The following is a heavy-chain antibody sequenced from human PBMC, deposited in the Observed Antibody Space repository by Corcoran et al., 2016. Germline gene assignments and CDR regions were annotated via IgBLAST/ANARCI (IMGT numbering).Heavy chain of an antibody. D-gene: IGHD3-22*01. CDR2: ISGFNGNT. Sequence: QMQLVQSGAEVKKSGASVKVSCKASGYTFNTYGISWVRQAPGQGLEWMGWISGFNGNTKYAQKLQGRIIMSTDTSTSTDYMELKSLRSDDTAIYYCARDPAFDSSGWSYFDYWGQGTLVTGSS. J-gene: IGHJ4*02. V-gene: IGHV1-18*01. CDR3: ARDPAFDSSGWSYFDY. CDR1: GYTFNTYG.